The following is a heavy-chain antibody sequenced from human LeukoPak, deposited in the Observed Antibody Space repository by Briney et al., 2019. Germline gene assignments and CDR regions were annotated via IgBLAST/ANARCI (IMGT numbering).Heavy chain of an antibody. Sequence: GGSLRLSCAASGFTFTTYWMSWVRQAPGKGLDWVANISPDGSEKFYVDSVKGRFIISRDSAKNSLFLQMNSLRAEDTALYYCVRFGRLDDMDVWGQGTTVTVSS. D-gene: IGHD3-16*01. CDR3: VRFGRLDDMDV. J-gene: IGHJ6*02. CDR1: GFTFTTYW. CDR2: ISPDGSEK. V-gene: IGHV3-7*01.